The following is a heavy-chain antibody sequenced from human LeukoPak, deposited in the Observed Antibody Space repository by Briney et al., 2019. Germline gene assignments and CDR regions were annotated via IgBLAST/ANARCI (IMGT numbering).Heavy chain of an antibody. CDR2: ISGGGETT. V-gene: IGHV3-23*01. CDR1: GFTFNNYA. CDR3: AKAHYFWSGYPNWFDP. D-gene: IGHD3-3*01. J-gene: IGHJ5*02. Sequence: PGGSLRLSCAASGFTFNNYAMNWVRQAPGKGLEWVSSISGGGETTYYADSAKGRFTISRDNSKNTLYLQMNSLRAEDTAVYYCAKAHYFWSGYPNWFDPWGQGTLVTVSS.